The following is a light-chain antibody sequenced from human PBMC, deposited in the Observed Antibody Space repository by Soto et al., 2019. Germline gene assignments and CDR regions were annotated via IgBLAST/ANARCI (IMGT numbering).Light chain of an antibody. CDR1: QSVSKY. CDR2: DAS. J-gene: IGKJ4*01. Sequence: EIVLTQSPATLSLSPGERATLSCRASQSVSKYLAWYQQKPGQAPRLLIHDASNRATGIPARFSGSGAGTDFTLTISSLEPEDFGVYYCQQRSNWPQLPVGGGTKVEIK. V-gene: IGKV3-11*01. CDR3: QQRSNWPQLP.